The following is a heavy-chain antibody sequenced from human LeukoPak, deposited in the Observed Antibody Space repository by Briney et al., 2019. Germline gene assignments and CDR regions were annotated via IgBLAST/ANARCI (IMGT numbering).Heavy chain of an antibody. CDR2: ISSSSSTI. J-gene: IGHJ6*02. V-gene: IGHV3-48*02. CDR1: GFTFSSYS. Sequence: GGSLRLSCAASGFTFSSYSMNWVRQAPGKGLEWVLYISSSSSTIYYADSVKGRFTISRDNAKNSLYLQMYSLRDEDTAVYYCARGPFYYYGMDVWGQGTTVTVSS. CDR3: ARGPFYYYGMDV.